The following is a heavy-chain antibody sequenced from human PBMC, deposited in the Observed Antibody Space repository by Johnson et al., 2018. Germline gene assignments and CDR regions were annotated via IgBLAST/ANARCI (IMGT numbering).Heavy chain of an antibody. CDR1: DDSISSYY. V-gene: IGHV4-59*01. CDR3: ARDGVKGFDY. D-gene: IGHD2-8*01. J-gene: IGHJ4*02. Sequence: QVQLVQSGPGLVKPSETLSLTCSVSDDSISSYYWSWIRQPPGKGLAWIGNIHYSGNTNYKPSLKSRVTISVDTSKNQFSLKLSSVTAADTAVYYCARDGVKGFDYWGQGTLVIVSS. CDR2: IHYSGNT.